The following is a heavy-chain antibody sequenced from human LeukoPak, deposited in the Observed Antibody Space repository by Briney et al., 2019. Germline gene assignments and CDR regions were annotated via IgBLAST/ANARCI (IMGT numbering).Heavy chain of an antibody. CDR1: GFTFSSYE. J-gene: IGHJ6*03. CDR2: MSSTGTTI. V-gene: IGHV3-48*03. CDR3: ARRWVVVPAANARKNYYYYMDV. D-gene: IGHD2-2*01. Sequence: GGSLRLSCAASGFTFSSYEMNWVRQAPGKGLEWVSYMSSTGTTIYYAASVKGRFTISRDNAKNSLYLQMNSLRAEDTAVYYCARRWVVVPAANARKNYYYYMDVWGKGTTVTVSS.